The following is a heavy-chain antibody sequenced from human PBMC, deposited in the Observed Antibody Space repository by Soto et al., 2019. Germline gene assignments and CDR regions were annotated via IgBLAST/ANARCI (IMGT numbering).Heavy chain of an antibody. CDR2: IFYSGST. CDR1: GGSVSSDGYY. CDR3: ARDLGYSSSGFDY. D-gene: IGHD6-13*01. Sequence: PSETLSLTCTVSGGSVSSDGYYWTWIRQPPGKGLEWIGYIFYSGSTNYNPSLKSRVTISVDTSKNQFSLKLSSVTAADTAVYYCARDLGYSSSGFDYWGQGTLVTVSS. V-gene: IGHV4-61*08. J-gene: IGHJ4*02.